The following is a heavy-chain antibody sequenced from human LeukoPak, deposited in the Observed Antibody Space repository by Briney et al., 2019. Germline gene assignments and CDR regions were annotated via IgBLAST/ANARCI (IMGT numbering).Heavy chain of an antibody. V-gene: IGHV3-23*01. Sequence: GSLRLSCAASGFIFSSYAMSWVRQAPGKGLEWVSAISGSGGNYADSVKGRFTISRDNSKNTLYLQMNSLRAEDTAVYYCAKDMGRVGYDSSGYYYEYFDYWGQGTLVTVSS. D-gene: IGHD3-22*01. J-gene: IGHJ4*02. CDR3: AKDMGRVGYDSSGYYYEYFDY. CDR1: GFIFSSYA. CDR2: ISGSGG.